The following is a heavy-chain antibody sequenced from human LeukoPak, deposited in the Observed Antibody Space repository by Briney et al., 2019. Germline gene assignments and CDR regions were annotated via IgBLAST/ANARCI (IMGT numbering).Heavy chain of an antibody. D-gene: IGHD6-19*01. V-gene: IGHV4-38-2*01. Sequence: PSETLSLTCAVSGYSISSSYYWGWIRQPPGKGLEWIGSIYHSGSTYYNPSLKSRVTISVDTSKNQFSLRLSSVTAADTAVYYCARRVAVAANWFDPWGQGTLVTVSS. CDR2: IYHSGST. J-gene: IGHJ5*02. CDR1: GYSISSSYY. CDR3: ARRVAVAANWFDP.